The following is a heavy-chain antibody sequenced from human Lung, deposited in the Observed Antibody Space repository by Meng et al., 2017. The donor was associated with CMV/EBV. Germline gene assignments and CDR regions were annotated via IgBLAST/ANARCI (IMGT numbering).Heavy chain of an antibody. Sequence: SCVASGFTLNRYTMHWVCQAPGKGLEWVALISYDGSTEYYGDSVRGRFSISRDTSKNTLYVHMNGLRPEDTAIYYCARDVITLGYSAMDVWGQGTSVTVSS. CDR3: ARDVITLGYSAMDV. CDR1: GFTLNRYT. V-gene: IGHV3-30*04. CDR2: ISYDGSTE. D-gene: IGHD2-21*01. J-gene: IGHJ6*01.